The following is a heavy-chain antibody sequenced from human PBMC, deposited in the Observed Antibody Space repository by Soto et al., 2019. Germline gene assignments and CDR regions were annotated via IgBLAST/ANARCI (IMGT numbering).Heavy chain of an antibody. V-gene: IGHV3-23*01. J-gene: IGHJ5*02. D-gene: IGHD3-16*01. CDR3: AKGGLITIEGDWFDP. Sequence: EVQLLESGGGLVQPGGSLRLSCAASGFTFSNYAMGWVRQAPGKGLEWVSAVSGSGDSTYFADSVKGRFTISRDNSENTLTLQVNSLRAEDTAVYYCAKGGLITIEGDWFDPWGQGTLVTVSS. CDR2: VSGSGDST. CDR1: GFTFSNYA.